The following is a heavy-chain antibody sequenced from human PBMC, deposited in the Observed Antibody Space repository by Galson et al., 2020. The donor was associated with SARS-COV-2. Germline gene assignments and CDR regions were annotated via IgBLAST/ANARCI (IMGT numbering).Heavy chain of an antibody. D-gene: IGHD4-17*01. CDR2: ISSSSSYI. CDR1: GFTFSSYS. J-gene: IGHJ2*01. CDR3: ARDWATVTRCWYFDL. Sequence: GGSLRLSCAASGFTFSSYSMNWVRQAPGKGLEWVSSISSSSSYIYYADSVKGRFTISRDNAKNSLYLQMNSLRAEDTAVYYCARDWATVTRCWYFDLWGRGTLVPV. V-gene: IGHV3-21*01.